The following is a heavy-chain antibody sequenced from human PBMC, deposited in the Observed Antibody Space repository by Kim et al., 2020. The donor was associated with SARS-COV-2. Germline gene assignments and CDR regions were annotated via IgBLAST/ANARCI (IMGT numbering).Heavy chain of an antibody. CDR3: ARTTSYYYGMDV. Sequence: KYYADSVTGRVTISRDNSKNTLYLQMNSLRDEDTAVYYCARTTSYYYGMDVWGQGTTVTVSS. CDR2: K. V-gene: IGHV3-33*01. J-gene: IGHJ6*02.